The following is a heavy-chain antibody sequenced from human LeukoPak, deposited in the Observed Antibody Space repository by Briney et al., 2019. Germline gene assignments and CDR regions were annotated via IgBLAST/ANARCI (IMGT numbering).Heavy chain of an antibody. J-gene: IGHJ4*02. CDR1: GGSISSYY. D-gene: IGHD5-18*01. Sequence: SETLSLTCIVSGGSISSYYWSWIRQPPGKGLEWIGYIYYCGSTNYNPPLKSRVTISVDTSKNQFSLKLNSVTAADTTVYYCAILPHVDTATSFDYLGQVTLVTVSS. V-gene: IGHV4-59*01. CDR2: IYYCGST. CDR3: AILPHVDTATSFDY.